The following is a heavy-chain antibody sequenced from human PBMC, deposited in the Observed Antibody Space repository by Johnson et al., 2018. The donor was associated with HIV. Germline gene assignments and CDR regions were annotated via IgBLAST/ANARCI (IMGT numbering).Heavy chain of an antibody. D-gene: IGHD3-22*01. CDR1: GFTFGDYA. CDR2: IRSKAYGRTT. CDR3: AKGTHYSDSSGYWSNDAFDI. J-gene: IGHJ3*02. Sequence: VQLVESGGGLVQPGRSLRLSCTTSGFTFGDYAMSWFRQAPGKGLEWVGFIRSKAYGRTTDHAASVKGRFTISKDNSKNTLHLQMNSLRAEDTAVYYCAKGTHYSDSSGYWSNDAFDIWGQGTRVTVSS. V-gene: IGHV3-49*03.